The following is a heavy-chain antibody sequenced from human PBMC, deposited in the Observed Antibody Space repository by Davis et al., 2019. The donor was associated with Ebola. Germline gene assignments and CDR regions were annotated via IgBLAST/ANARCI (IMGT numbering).Heavy chain of an antibody. CDR2: IYTGDSDT. V-gene: IGHV5-51*01. D-gene: IGHD1-20*01. J-gene: IGHJ3*01. CDR1: GNSFTSHW. Sequence: KVSCKDSGNSFTSHWIGWVRQMPGKGLEWMGLIYTGDSDTRYSPSFLGQVTISADKSTRTAYLQWGRLKASDTAMYYCASLRRTITGMDDGFDVWGQGTMVTVSS. CDR3: ASLRRTITGMDDGFDV.